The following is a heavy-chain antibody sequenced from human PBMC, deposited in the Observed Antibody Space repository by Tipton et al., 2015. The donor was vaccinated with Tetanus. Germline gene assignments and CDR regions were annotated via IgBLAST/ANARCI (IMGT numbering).Heavy chain of an antibody. CDR2: IHYSGST. D-gene: IGHD7-27*01. Sequence: LRLSCTVSGGSDNTLYSWGWIRQPPGKGLEWIGIIHYSGSTYYNPSLKSPVTISADTSRSLFPLNLSSVTAADTAVYYCARKTGDTLGGRGAFDIWGQGTMLTVSS. CDR1: GGSDNTLYS. J-gene: IGHJ3*02. V-gene: IGHV4-39*01. CDR3: ARKTGDTLGGRGAFDI.